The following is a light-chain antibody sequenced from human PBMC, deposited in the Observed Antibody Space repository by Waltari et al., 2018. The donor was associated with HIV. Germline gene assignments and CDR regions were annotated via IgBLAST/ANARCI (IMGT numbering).Light chain of an antibody. CDR2: DVS. CDR3: CSYAGSYTLV. J-gene: IGLJ3*02. Sequence: QPRSVSGSPGQSVTISCTGTSSDVGGYNYVSWYQQHPGKAPKLMIYDVSKRPSGVPDRFSGSKSGNTASLTISGLQAEDEADYYCCSYAGSYTLVFGGGTKLTVL. V-gene: IGLV2-11*01. CDR1: SSDVGGYNY.